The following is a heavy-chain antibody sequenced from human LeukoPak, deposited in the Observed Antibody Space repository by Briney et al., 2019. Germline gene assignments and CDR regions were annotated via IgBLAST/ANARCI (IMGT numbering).Heavy chain of an antibody. CDR1: GLTFSSYW. Sequence: GGSLRLSCAASGLTFSSYWMSWVRQAPGKGLEWVANIKQDGSEKYYVDSVKGRFTISRDNAKNSLYLQMNSLRAEDTAVYYCARDPSCSGGSCYFYYYYGMDVWGQGTTVTVSS. CDR3: ARDPSCSGGSCYFYYYYGMDV. V-gene: IGHV3-7*01. CDR2: IKQDGSEK. J-gene: IGHJ6*02. D-gene: IGHD2-15*01.